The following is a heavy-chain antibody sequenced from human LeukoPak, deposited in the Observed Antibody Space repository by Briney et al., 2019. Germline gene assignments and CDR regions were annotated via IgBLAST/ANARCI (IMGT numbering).Heavy chain of an antibody. V-gene: IGHV1-18*01. CDR3: ARGGPFPSGSSSREYYLDY. CDR1: GYDFINYG. CDR2: RSIYNGNT. Sequence: ASVKVSCKASGYDFINYGISWVRQSPGQGLEWMGWRSIYNGNTAYKLQGRVTMTTDTSTSTAYMEVRSLTSDDTAVYYCARGGPFPSGSSSREYYLDYWGQGTLATVSS. D-gene: IGHD6-6*01. J-gene: IGHJ4*02.